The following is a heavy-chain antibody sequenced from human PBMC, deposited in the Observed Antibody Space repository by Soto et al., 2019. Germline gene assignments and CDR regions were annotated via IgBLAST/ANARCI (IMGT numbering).Heavy chain of an antibody. CDR3: ATLDCDILTGYRSYAFDI. CDR1: GYTLTELS. Sequence: QVQLVQSGAEVKKPGASVKVSCKVSGYTLTELSMHWVRQAPGKGLVWMGGFDPEDGETIYAQKFQGRVTMTEDTSTDTAYMELRRLRCEDTAVYYCATLDCDILTGYRSYAFDIWGQGTMVTVSS. V-gene: IGHV1-24*01. CDR2: FDPEDGET. J-gene: IGHJ3*02. D-gene: IGHD3-9*01.